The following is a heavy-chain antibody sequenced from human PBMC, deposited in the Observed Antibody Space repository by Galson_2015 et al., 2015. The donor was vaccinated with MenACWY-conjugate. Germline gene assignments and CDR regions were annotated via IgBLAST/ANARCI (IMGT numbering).Heavy chain of an antibody. CDR3: ARRTDWGTDQRPDLDF. D-gene: IGHD7-27*01. V-gene: IGHV3-23*01. Sequence: SLRLSCAASGFTFINYAVAWVRQPPGKGLEWDSAISSSGSNTYYADSARGRFAISRDNSKNTVYLHLSSLRAEDTAIYFCARRTDWGTDQRPDLDFWGQGTLVTVSS. CDR1: GFTFINYA. J-gene: IGHJ4*02. CDR2: ISSSGSNT.